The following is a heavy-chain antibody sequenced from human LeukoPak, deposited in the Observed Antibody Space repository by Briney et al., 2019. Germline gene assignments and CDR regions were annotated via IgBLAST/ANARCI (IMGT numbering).Heavy chain of an antibody. Sequence: GGSLRLSCAASGFSFSTYTMNWVRQAPGKGLEWVSVISTGSDFIYYADSMKGRFTISRDNAKNSLFLQMNSLRAEDMAVYYCAGPVRGTFFFFYWGQGTRVTVSS. CDR1: GFSFSTYT. CDR3: AGPVRGTFFFFY. D-gene: IGHD3-10*01. V-gene: IGHV3-21*01. J-gene: IGHJ4*02. CDR2: ISTGSDFI.